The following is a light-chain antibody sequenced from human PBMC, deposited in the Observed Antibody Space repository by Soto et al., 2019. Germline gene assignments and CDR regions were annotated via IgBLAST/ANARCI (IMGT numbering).Light chain of an antibody. CDR1: SSNIGSNS. CDR2: SSN. CDR3: AAWDDSLSGPV. J-gene: IGLJ2*01. Sequence: QSVLTQPPSASGTPGQRVTISCSGSSSNIGSNSVYWYQQLPGTAPKLLIYSSNQRPSGVPDRFSGSKSGTSASLAISGLRYEDEADYYCAAWDDSLSGPVFGGGTQLTVL. V-gene: IGLV1-47*02.